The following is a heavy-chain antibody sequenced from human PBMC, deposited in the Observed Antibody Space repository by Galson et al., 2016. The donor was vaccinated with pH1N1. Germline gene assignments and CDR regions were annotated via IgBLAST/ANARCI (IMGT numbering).Heavy chain of an antibody. Sequence: SVKVSCKASGGTFNSDSINWVRQAPGQGLEWMGGIIPLSDAAKYPQKFQGRVTITTDRSTRTTYMEMSSLRYEDTAVYFCAKWGGRNAFEILGQGTMITVSS. CDR2: IIPLSDAA. CDR3: AKWGGRNAFEI. V-gene: IGHV1-69*05. J-gene: IGHJ3*02. CDR1: GGTFNSDS. D-gene: IGHD3-16*01.